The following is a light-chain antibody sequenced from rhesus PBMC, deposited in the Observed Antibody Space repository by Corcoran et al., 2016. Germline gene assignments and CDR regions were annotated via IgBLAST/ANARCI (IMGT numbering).Light chain of an antibody. CDR1: ENVNNY. CDR2: KAS. V-gene: IGKV1-74*01. CDR3: QHGYGTPFT. Sequence: DIQMTQSPSSLSASVGDRVTITCRASENVNNYLNWYQQTPGKAPKLLIYKASTLQSGVPSMLSGSGAGTDDTFTISSLQPEDVATYYGQHGYGTPFTFGPGTKLDIK. J-gene: IGKJ3*01.